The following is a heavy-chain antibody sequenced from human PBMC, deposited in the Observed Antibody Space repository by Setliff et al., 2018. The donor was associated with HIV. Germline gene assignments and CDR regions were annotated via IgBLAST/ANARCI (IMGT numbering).Heavy chain of an antibody. Sequence: SETLSLTCNVSGDSISSYYWSWIRQPPGKGLEWIGSIYYSGSTYYNPSLKSRVTISVDTSKNRFSRKLSSVNAANTAIYYCARHSGLGGYYSPFDCWGPGTLVTVSS. D-gene: IGHD3-22*01. J-gene: IGHJ4*02. V-gene: IGHV4-59*08. CDR3: ARHSGLGGYYSPFDC. CDR1: GDSISSYY. CDR2: IYYSGST.